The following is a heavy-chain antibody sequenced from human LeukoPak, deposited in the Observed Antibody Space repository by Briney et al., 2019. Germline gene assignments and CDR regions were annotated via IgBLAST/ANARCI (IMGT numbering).Heavy chain of an antibody. Sequence: SQTLSLTCTVSGGSISSGSYYWSWIRQPAGKGLEWIGRIYTSGSTNYNPSLKSRVTISVDTSKNQFSLKLSSVTAADTAVYYCARTYSNYEGVWFDPWGQGTLVTVSS. CDR2: IYTSGST. J-gene: IGHJ5*02. D-gene: IGHD4-11*01. V-gene: IGHV4-61*02. CDR3: ARTYSNYEGVWFDP. CDR1: GGSISSGSYY.